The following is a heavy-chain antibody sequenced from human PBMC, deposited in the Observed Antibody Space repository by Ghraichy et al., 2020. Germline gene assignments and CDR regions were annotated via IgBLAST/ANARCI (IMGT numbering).Heavy chain of an antibody. D-gene: IGHD3-10*01. CDR3: ARGHIGITMVRGVSSWFDP. CDR2: INHSGST. V-gene: IGHV4-34*01. Sequence: SETLSLTCAVYGGSFSGYYWSWIRQPPGKGLEWIGEINHSGSTNYNPSLKSRVTISVDTSKNQFSLKLSSVTAADTAVYYCARGHIGITMVRGVSSWFDPWGQGTLVTVSS. CDR1: GGSFSGYY. J-gene: IGHJ5*02.